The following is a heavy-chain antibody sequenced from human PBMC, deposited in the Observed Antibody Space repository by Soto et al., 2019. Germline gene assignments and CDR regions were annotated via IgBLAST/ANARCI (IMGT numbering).Heavy chain of an antibody. J-gene: IGHJ4*02. CDR1: GFTFSPYS. CDR3: TRLSSSISPRF. CDR2: INSTGTIK. Sequence: GGSLRLSCAASGFTFSPYSMNWVRQAPGKGLEWVSYINSTGTIKYYAGSVKGRFTISRDNAKNSLYLQMNSLRAEDTAVYYCTRLSSSISPRFWGQGTLVTVSS. D-gene: IGHD2-2*01. V-gene: IGHV3-48*01.